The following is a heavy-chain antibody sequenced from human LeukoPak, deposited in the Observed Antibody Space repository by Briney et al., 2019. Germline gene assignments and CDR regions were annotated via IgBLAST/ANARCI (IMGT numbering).Heavy chain of an antibody. CDR2: VSGHGVSI. V-gene: IGHV3-11*01. J-gene: IGHJ4*02. Sequence: GGSLRLSCAASGFTFSDHYMSWIRQAPGKGLEWLSYVSGHGVSIHYADSIKGRFTISRDNAKNSLYLQMDNLTTEDTAVYYCARHRDIVGAKESPFDSWGQGTLVTVSS. CDR1: GFTFSDHY. CDR3: ARHRDIVGAKESPFDS. D-gene: IGHD1-26*01.